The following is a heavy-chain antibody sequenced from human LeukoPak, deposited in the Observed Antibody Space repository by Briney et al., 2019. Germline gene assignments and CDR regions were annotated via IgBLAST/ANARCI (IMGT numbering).Heavy chain of an antibody. V-gene: IGHV4-34*01. CDR3: ARGVGGHYYDSSGLSHTFDY. CDR2: INHSGST. Sequence: PSETLSLTCAVYGGSFSGYYWSWIRQFPGKGLEWIGEINHSGSTNYNPSLKSRVTISVDTSKNQFSLKLSSVTAADTAVYYCARGVGGHYYDSSGLSHTFDYWGQGTLVTVSS. J-gene: IGHJ4*02. CDR1: GGSFSGYY. D-gene: IGHD3-22*01.